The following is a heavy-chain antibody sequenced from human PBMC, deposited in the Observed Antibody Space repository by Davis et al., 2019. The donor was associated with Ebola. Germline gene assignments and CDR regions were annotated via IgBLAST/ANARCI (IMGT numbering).Heavy chain of an antibody. D-gene: IGHD6-13*01. CDR2: IKQDGSEK. Sequence: PGGSLRLSCAASGFSFSSYWMGWVRQAPGKGLEWVANIKQDGSEKYYVDSVEGRFTISRDNAKNSLYLQMNSLRAEDTAVYYCARGPSTGNSFSYWGQGTLVTVSS. V-gene: IGHV3-7*01. CDR1: GFSFSSYW. J-gene: IGHJ4*02. CDR3: ARGPSTGNSFSY.